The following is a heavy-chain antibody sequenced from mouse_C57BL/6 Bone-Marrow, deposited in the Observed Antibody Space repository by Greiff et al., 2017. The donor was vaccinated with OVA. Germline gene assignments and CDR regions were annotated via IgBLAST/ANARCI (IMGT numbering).Heavy chain of an antibody. D-gene: IGHD2-1*01. CDR1: GYSITSGYY. J-gene: IGHJ3*01. V-gene: IGHV3-6*01. CDR3: AKALPRGFAY. Sequence: DVQLQESGPGLVKPSQSLSLTCSVTGYSITSGYYWNWIRQFPGNKLEWMGYISYDGSNNYNPSLKNRISITRDTSKNQFFLKLNSVTTEDTATYYCAKALPRGFAYWGQGTLVTVSA. CDR2: ISYDGSN.